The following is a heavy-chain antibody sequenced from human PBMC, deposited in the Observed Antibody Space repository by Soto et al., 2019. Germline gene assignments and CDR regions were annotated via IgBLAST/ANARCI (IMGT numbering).Heavy chain of an antibody. Sequence: PGGSLRLSCAASGFTFSSYAMGWVRQAPGKGLEWVSAISGSGGSTYSADSVKGRFTISRDNSKNTLYLQMNSLRAEDTAVYYCAKGSPGRMIVVVHFDYYFDYRGQGTLVTVSS. CDR1: GFTFSSYA. CDR2: ISGSGGST. V-gene: IGHV3-23*01. D-gene: IGHD3-22*01. CDR3: AKGSPGRMIVVVHFDYYFDY. J-gene: IGHJ4*02.